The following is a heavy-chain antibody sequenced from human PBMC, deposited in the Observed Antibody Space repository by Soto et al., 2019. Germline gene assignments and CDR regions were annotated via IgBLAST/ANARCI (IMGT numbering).Heavy chain of an antibody. V-gene: IGHV3-11*06. CDR1: GCSFSDSY. Sequence: GWSLRLSCAASGCSFSDSYMSLVRQAPGKGLEWVAYTSGSSGYTGYADSVKGRFTISRDNAKNSLYLQMNSLRVEDTAVYYCARDRGGYGSPDVWDQGTTVTVFS. D-gene: IGHD3-10*01. J-gene: IGHJ6*02. CDR2: TSGSSGYT. CDR3: ARDRGGYGSPDV.